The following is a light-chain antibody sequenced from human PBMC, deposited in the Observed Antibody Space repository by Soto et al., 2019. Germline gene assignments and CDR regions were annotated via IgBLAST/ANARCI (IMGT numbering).Light chain of an antibody. Sequence: EIVLTQSPATLSLSPGERATLSCRASQSVSSYLAWYQQKPGQAPRLLIYDASSRATGIPARFSGSGSGTDFTLTISSLEPEDFAVYYCQQYHSGPITFGGGTKVEIK. J-gene: IGKJ4*01. CDR3: QQYHSGPIT. CDR2: DAS. V-gene: IGKV3-11*01. CDR1: QSVSSY.